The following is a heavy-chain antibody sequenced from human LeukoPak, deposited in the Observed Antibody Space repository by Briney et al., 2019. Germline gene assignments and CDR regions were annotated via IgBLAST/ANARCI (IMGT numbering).Heavy chain of an antibody. CDR1: GFTFSSYA. CDR3: ARDADFEGHFDY. Sequence: GGSLRLSCAASGFTFSSYAMHWVRQAPGKGLEWVAVISYDGSNKYYADSVKGRFTISRDNSKNTLYLQMNILRAEDTAVYYCARDADFEGHFDYWGQGTLVTVSS. J-gene: IGHJ4*02. CDR2: ISYDGSNK. V-gene: IGHV3-30-3*01. D-gene: IGHD3-9*01.